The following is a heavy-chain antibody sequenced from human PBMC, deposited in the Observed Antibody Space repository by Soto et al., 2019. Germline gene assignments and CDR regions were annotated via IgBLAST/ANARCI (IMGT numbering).Heavy chain of an antibody. Sequence: SVKVSCKASGGTFSIYAISWVRQAPGQGLEWMGGIIPIFGTANYAQKFQGRVTITADESTSTAYMELSSLRSEDTAVYYCATPNTIFGVVIRPNYYYGMDVWGQGTTVTVSS. V-gene: IGHV1-69*13. CDR2: IIPIFGTA. CDR1: GGTFSIYA. CDR3: ATPNTIFGVVIRPNYYYGMDV. J-gene: IGHJ6*02. D-gene: IGHD3-3*01.